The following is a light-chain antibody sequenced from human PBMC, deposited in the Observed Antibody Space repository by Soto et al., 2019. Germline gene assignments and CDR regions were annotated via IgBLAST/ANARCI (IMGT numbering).Light chain of an antibody. V-gene: IGKV3-20*01. CDR3: HEYGSSPRT. J-gene: IGKJ1*01. CDR1: QSIRSNY. Sequence: EIVLTQSPGTLSLSPGERATLSCRASQSIRSNYVAWYQQKPGQGPRLLIYGASSRATGIPDRFSSSGSGTDFTLIISRLEPEDFAMYYCHEYGSSPRTVGQGPKVDTK. CDR2: GAS.